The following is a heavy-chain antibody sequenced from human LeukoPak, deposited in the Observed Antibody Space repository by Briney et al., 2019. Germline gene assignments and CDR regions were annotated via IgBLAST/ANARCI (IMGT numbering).Heavy chain of an antibody. V-gene: IGHV3-30-3*01. CDR3: AREWETIVPAEGPFDF. Sequence: GRSLRLSCAASGFTFSSYAMHWVRQAPGKGLEWVAVISYDGSNKYYADSVKGRFTISRDNSKNTLYLQMNSLRAEDTAVYYCAREWETIVPAEGPFDFWGQGTMVTVSS. J-gene: IGHJ3*01. CDR1: GFTFSSYA. D-gene: IGHD2-2*01. CDR2: ISYDGSNK.